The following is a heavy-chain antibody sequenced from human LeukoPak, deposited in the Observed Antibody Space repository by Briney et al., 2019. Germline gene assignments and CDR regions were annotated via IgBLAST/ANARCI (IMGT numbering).Heavy chain of an antibody. CDR1: GYTFTGYY. V-gene: IGHV1-2*02. CDR3: ARARRAYCGGDCYSASDY. CDR2: INPNSGGT. Sequence: GASVKVSCKASGYTFTGYYMHWVRQAPGQGLEWMGWINPNSGGTNYAQKFQGRVTMTWDTSISTAYMELSRLRSDDTAVYYCARARRAYCGGDCYSASDYWGQGTLVTVSS. J-gene: IGHJ4*02. D-gene: IGHD2-21*02.